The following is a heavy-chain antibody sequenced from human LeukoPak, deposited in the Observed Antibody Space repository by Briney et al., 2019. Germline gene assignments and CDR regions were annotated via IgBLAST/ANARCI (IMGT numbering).Heavy chain of an antibody. Sequence: RGSLRLSCAASGFTFSSYWMYWVRQAPGKGLVWVSRINSDGSSTSHADSVKGRFTISRDNAKNTLYLQMNSLRAEDTAVYYCAREGGYSHAFDYWGQGTLVTVSS. D-gene: IGHD3-22*01. J-gene: IGHJ4*02. CDR1: GFTFSSYW. CDR3: AREGGYSHAFDY. V-gene: IGHV3-74*01. CDR2: INSDGSST.